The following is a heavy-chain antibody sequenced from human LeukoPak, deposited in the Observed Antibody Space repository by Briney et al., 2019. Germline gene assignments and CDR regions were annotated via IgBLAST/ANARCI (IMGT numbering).Heavy chain of an antibody. Sequence: SETLSLTCTVSGDSLSSGSYYWGWVRQPAGTGLEWLGRIYTSGSTNYNPSLKSRVTISVDTSKNQFSLKLSSVTAADTGVYYCARLRYFDYYYYMDVWGKGTTVTISS. J-gene: IGHJ6*03. CDR2: IYTSGST. CDR3: ARLRYFDYYYYMDV. V-gene: IGHV4-61*02. CDR1: GDSLSSGSYY. D-gene: IGHD3-9*01.